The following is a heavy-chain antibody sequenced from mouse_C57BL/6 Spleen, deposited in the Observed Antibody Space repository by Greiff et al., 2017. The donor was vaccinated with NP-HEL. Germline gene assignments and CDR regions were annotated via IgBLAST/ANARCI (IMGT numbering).Heavy chain of an antibody. CDR3: ARVYYGSSYDYAMDY. CDR1: GYTFTSYW. V-gene: IGHV1-52*01. D-gene: IGHD1-1*01. J-gene: IGHJ4*01. Sequence: VQLQQPGAELVRPGSSVKLSCKASGYTFTSYWMHWVKQRPIQGLEWIGNIDPSDSETHSNQKFKDKATLTVDKSSSTAYMQLSSLTSEDSAVYYCARVYYGSSYDYAMDYWGQGTSVTVSS. CDR2: IDPSDSET.